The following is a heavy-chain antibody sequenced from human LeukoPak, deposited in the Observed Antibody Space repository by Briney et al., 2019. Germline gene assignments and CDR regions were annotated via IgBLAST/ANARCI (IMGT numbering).Heavy chain of an antibody. CDR3: AIDRSMATILLGDDSEVLDAFDI. CDR1: GLTFSSYS. V-gene: IGHV3-21*01. CDR2: ISSISSYL. Sequence: GGSLRLSCAPSGLTFSSYSMNWVSQAPGKGREWVSSISSISSYLFYADSVKGRFSTSRTNTNNTLYLQMNSLRAEDTAVYYCAIDRSMATILLGDDSEVLDAFDIWGQGTMVTVSS. J-gene: IGHJ3*02. D-gene: IGHD5-12*01.